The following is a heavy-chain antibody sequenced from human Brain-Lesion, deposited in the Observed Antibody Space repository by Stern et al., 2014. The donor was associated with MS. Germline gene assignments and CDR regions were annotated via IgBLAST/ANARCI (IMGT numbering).Heavy chain of an antibody. V-gene: IGHV4-39*01. J-gene: IGHJ3*01. CDR3: GRAGLDDTFDV. CDR2: IYYSGAT. CDR1: GGSVSSNRYY. Sequence: QVQLQESGPGLVKPSETLSLTCSISGGSVSSNRYYWGWIRQPPGKGLEWIGIIYYSGATFYNPSLKSRVSISMDPPKNQFSLSLISVTAADTAVYYCGRAGLDDTFDVWGQGTMVTVSS. D-gene: IGHD3/OR15-3a*01.